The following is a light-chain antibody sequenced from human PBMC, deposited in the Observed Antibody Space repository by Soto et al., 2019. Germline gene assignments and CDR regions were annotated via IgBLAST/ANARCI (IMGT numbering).Light chain of an antibody. CDR1: SSDVGGYNY. V-gene: IGLV2-14*01. J-gene: IGLJ2*01. CDR3: SSYTSSIPHVV. CDR2: DVS. Sequence: QSALTQPASVSGSPGQSITFSCTGTSSDVGGYNYVSWYQQHPGKAPKLMIYDVSNRPSGVSNRFSGSKSGNTASLTISGLQAEDEADYYCSSYTSSIPHVVFGGGTKLTVL.